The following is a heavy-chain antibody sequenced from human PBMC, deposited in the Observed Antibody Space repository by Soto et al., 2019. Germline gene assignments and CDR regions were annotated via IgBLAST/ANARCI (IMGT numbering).Heavy chain of an antibody. J-gene: IGHJ5*02. CDR3: ARDLPPAAAGTRFDP. V-gene: IGHV4-4*02. D-gene: IGHD6-13*01. CDR1: GGSISSSNW. Sequence: QVQLQESGPGLVKPSGTLSLTCAVSGGSISSSNWWSWVRQPPGKGLEWIGEIYHSGSTNYNPSLRSRVTISVDKSKNQFSLKLSSVTAADTAVYYCARDLPPAAAGTRFDPWRQGTLVTVSS. CDR2: IYHSGST.